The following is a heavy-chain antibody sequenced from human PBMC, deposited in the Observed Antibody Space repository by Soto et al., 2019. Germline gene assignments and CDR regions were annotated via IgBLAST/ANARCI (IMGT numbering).Heavy chain of an antibody. V-gene: IGHV2-5*01. J-gene: IGHJ5*02. D-gene: IGHD2-15*01. CDR2: TYWNDDE. CDR1: GFSLPTSGVG. Sequence: QITLEESGPTLLNATETLTLTCTFSGFSLPTSGVGVGWIRQPPGKALAWLALTYWNDDERYRPSLKSRLTITRDTSKNQVVLRMTNMYPVDTGTYYCANRRSVVTAANWFDPGGQGTLVTVSS. CDR3: ANRRSVVTAANWFDP.